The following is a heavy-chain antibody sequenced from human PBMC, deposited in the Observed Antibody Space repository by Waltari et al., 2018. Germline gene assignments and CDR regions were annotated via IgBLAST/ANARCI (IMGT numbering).Heavy chain of an antibody. CDR1: GFSLSTSGVG. CDR2: IYYSGST. Sequence: KESGPTLVKPTQPLTLTCTFSGFSLSTSGVGVGWIRQPPGKSLEWIGYIYYSGSTNYNPSLKSRVTISVDTSKHQFSLKLSSVTAADTAVYYCARDFKGGLYDYWGQGTLVTVSS. V-gene: IGHV4-61*08. CDR3: ARDFKGGLYDY. J-gene: IGHJ4*02. D-gene: IGHD2-2*02.